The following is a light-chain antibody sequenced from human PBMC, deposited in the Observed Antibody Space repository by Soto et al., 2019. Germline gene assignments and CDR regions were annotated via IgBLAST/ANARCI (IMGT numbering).Light chain of an antibody. CDR2: GAS. V-gene: IGKV3-20*01. Sequence: EIVLTQSPGTLSLSPGGRGTLSCRASQSVSSTYLAWYQQKPGQAPRLLIYGASSRATGIPDRFSGSGSGTDFTLTISRLEPADFALYYCQQYGASPRTFGQGTKLEIK. CDR3: QQYGASPRT. J-gene: IGKJ2*01. CDR1: QSVSSTY.